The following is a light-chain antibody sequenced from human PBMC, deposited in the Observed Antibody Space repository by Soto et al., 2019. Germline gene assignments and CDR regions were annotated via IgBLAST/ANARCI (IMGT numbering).Light chain of an antibody. Sequence: QPVLTQPPSASGTPGQRVTMSCSGSSSSIGSNTVDWYQQLPGTAPKLLIYSNNQRPSGVPDRFSGSKSGTSASLAISGLQSEDEADYYCAAWDDSLNGYVFGTGTKLTVL. CDR1: SSSIGSNT. J-gene: IGLJ1*01. CDR3: AAWDDSLNGYV. V-gene: IGLV1-44*01. CDR2: SNN.